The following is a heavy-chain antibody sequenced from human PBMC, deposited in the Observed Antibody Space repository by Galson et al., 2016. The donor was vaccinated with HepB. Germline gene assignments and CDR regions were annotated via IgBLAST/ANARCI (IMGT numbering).Heavy chain of an antibody. J-gene: IGHJ6*02. CDR3: AKDMMGNCSSDNCYCAMDV. CDR1: GFTFDDYA. V-gene: IGHV3-9*01. D-gene: IGHD2-2*01. Sequence: SLRLSCAASGFTFDDYAMHLVRQAPGKRLEWVSSITWHSAKIGYAVSVKGRLTISRYNAQNSLYLQRNRLRAEDTAFYDCAKDMMGNCSSDNCYCAMDVWGQGTTVTVSS. CDR2: ITWHSAKI.